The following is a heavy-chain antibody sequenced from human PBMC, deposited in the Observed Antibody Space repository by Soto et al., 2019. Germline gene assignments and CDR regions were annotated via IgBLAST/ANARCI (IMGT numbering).Heavy chain of an antibody. J-gene: IGHJ4*02. V-gene: IGHV4-39*01. Sequence: PSETLSLTCTVSGGSVSSGSYHWGWIRQPPGKGLEWIGRIHKSGTTYYNASLRSRLSISIDTSKNQFSLKLSSVTAADTAVYYCARHPVYATGWQIDYWGQGALVTVSS. CDR3: ARHPVYATGWQIDY. CDR1: GGSVSSGSYH. D-gene: IGHD2-2*01. CDR2: IHKSGTT.